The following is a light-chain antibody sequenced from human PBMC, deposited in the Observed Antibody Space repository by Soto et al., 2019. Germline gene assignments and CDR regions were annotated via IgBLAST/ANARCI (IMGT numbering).Light chain of an antibody. V-gene: IGKV3-20*01. J-gene: IGKJ1*01. CDR3: QQFDGSLWT. CDR1: QSVTSTH. Sequence: EIVLTQSPGTLSLSPGERATLSCRASQSVTSTHLAWYQQQPGQAPRLLIYDASTRAPGIPDRVSGSGSGTDFTLTIRRLEPEDFAVYCCQQFDGSLWTFGPGTKVDIK. CDR2: DAS.